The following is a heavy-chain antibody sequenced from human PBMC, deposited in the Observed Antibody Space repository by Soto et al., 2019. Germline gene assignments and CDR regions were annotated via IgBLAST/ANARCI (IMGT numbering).Heavy chain of an antibody. CDR3: ARDRAEVVPAAIGDGMDV. CDR1: GGTFSSYT. D-gene: IGHD2-2*01. CDR2: IIPILGIA. J-gene: IGHJ6*02. Sequence: QVQLVQSGAEVKKPGSSVKVSCKASGGTFSSYTISWVRQAPGQGLEWMGRIIPILGIANYAQKFQGRVTITADKSTSTAYMERSSLRSEDTAVYYCARDRAEVVPAAIGDGMDVWGQGTTVTVSS. V-gene: IGHV1-69*08.